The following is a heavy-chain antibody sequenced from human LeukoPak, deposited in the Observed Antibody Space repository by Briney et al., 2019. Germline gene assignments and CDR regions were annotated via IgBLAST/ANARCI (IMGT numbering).Heavy chain of an antibody. CDR1: GFTFSRYW. D-gene: IGHD5-12*01. V-gene: IGHV3-74*01. Sequence: PGGSLRLSCAASGFTFSRYWMHWVRQAPGKGLVWVSRINPDGSTTSYADSVKGRFTISRDNAKNSLYLQMNSLRAEDTAVYYCARDIVATIYNAFDIWGQGTMVTVSS. CDR3: ARDIVATIYNAFDI. CDR2: INPDGSTT. J-gene: IGHJ3*02.